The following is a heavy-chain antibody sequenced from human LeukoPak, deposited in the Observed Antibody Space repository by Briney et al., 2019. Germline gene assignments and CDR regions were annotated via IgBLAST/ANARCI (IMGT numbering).Heavy chain of an antibody. Sequence: PSETLSLTCAVYGGSFSGYYWSWIRQPPGKGLEWIGEINHSGSTNYNPSLKSRVTISVDTSKNQFSLKLSSVTAADTAVYYCARGQGSGWYVDYWGQGTLSPSPQ. V-gene: IGHV4-34*01. J-gene: IGHJ4*02. CDR1: GGSFSGYY. CDR2: INHSGST. D-gene: IGHD6-19*01. CDR3: ARGQGSGWYVDY.